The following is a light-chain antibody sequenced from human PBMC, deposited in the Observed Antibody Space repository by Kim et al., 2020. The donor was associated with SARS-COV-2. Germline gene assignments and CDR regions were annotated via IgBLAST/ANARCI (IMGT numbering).Light chain of an antibody. CDR3: QQRANWPLT. V-gene: IGKV3-11*01. J-gene: IGKJ4*01. CDR2: DAS. CDR1: HSISSF. Sequence: FPPGESASLSCRASHSISSFLAWFQQKPGQAPRLLIYDASNRVTGIPARFSGSGSGTDFTLTISSLEPEDFAVYYCQQRANWPLTFGGGTKVDIK.